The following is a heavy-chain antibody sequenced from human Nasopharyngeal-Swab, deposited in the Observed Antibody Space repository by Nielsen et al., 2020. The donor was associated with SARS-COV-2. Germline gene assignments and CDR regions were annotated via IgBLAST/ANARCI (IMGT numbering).Heavy chain of an antibody. D-gene: IGHD1-26*01. J-gene: IGHJ3*02. V-gene: IGHV1-2*04. Sequence: ASVKVSCKASGYTFTGYYMHWVRQAPGQGLEWMGWINPNSGGTNYAQKFQGWVTMTRDTSISTAYMELSRLRSDDTAVYYCARVVEAGYDAFDIWGQGTMVTVSS. CDR1: GYTFTGYY. CDR3: ARVVEAGYDAFDI. CDR2: INPNSGGT.